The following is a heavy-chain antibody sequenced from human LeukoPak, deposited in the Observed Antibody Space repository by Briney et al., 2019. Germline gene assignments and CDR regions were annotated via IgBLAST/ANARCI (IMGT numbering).Heavy chain of an antibody. CDR2: INPNSGGT. V-gene: IGHV1-2*02. D-gene: IGHD2-2*01. J-gene: IGHJ4*02. Sequence: GASVKVSCKASGYTFTGYCMHWVRQAPGQGLEWMGWINPNSGGTNYAQKFQGRVTMTRDTSISTAYMELSRLRSDDTAVYYCAREEFVGYCSSTSCYRVLDYWGQGTLVTVSS. CDR1: GYTFTGYC. CDR3: AREEFVGYCSSTSCYRVLDY.